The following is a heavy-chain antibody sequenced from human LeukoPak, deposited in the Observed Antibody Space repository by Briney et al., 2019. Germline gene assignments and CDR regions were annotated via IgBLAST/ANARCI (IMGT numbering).Heavy chain of an antibody. CDR1: GGSISTYY. CDR3: ATRGY. J-gene: IGHJ4*02. D-gene: IGHD3-10*01. CDR2: IHASGPT. V-gene: IGHV4-4*09. Sequence: PSETLSLTCTVSGGSISTYYWSWIRRPPGKGLEWIAYIHASGPTNYNPSLKSRITISVDTSKNQFSLKLSSVTAADTAVYYCATRGYWGQGTLVTVSS.